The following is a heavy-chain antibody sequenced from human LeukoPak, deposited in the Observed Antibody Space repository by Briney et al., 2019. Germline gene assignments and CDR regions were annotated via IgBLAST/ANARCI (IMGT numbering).Heavy chain of an antibody. D-gene: IGHD3-10*01. Sequence: GGSLRLSCAAPGFTFSNYAMNWVPQAPGKGLEWVSSISSIISYKFHADSVKGRFTISRDNAKNSLYLQMNSLRGEDTAIYYCARVTMIRGVTLDFWGQGTLVTVSP. J-gene: IGHJ4*02. V-gene: IGHV3-21*01. CDR3: ARVTMIRGVTLDF. CDR1: GFTFSNYA. CDR2: ISSIISYK.